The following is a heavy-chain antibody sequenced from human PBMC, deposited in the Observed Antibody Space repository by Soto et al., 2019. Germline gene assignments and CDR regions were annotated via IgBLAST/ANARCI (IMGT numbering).Heavy chain of an antibody. CDR3: ARESWNAPTPYNWFGP. Sequence: ASVKVSCKASGYTFTSYGISWVRQAPGQGLEWMGWISAYNGNTNYAQKLQGRVTMTTDTSTSTAYMELRSLRSDDTAVYYCARESWNAPTPYNWFGPWGQGTLVTVSS. CDR2: ISAYNGNT. J-gene: IGHJ5*02. D-gene: IGHD1-1*01. V-gene: IGHV1-18*01. CDR1: GYTFTSYG.